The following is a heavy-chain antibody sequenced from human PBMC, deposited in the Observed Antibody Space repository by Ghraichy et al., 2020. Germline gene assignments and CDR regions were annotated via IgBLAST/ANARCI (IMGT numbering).Heavy chain of an antibody. V-gene: IGHV3-21*01. J-gene: IGHJ4*02. CDR2: ITGRGTYI. CDR3: ARDYGGNDY. D-gene: IGHD4-23*01. Sequence: GEYLNISCAASGFTFSSYSMNWVRQAPGKGLEWVSSITGRGTYIDYSDSVRGRFTISRDNANNTLYLQMSNLRLNDTAIYYCARDYGGNDYWGQGTLVTVSS. CDR1: GFTFSSYS.